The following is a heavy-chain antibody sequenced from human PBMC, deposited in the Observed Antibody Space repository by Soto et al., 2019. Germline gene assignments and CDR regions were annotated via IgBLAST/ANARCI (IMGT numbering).Heavy chain of an antibody. CDR2: IYPGDSDT. CDR1: GYTFNTYW. J-gene: IGHJ6*01. V-gene: IGHV5-51*01. CDR3: RSNKRGRDTTNNDELEN. Sequence: PGESLKISCKGSGYTFNTYWICWVRQMPGKGLEWMGFIYPGDSDTTYSPSFHAQVTISVDKSISTACLQLSRLKVADTAINHCRSNKRGRDTTNNDELENGGQGT. D-gene: IGHD3-16*01.